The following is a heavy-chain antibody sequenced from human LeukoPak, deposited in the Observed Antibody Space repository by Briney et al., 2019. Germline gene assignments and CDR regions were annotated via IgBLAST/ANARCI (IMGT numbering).Heavy chain of an antibody. CDR3: ARSIAAAGSLSDY. CDR2: INGYNGNT. Sequence: ASVKVSCKASGYTFTSYGISWVRQAPRRGLEWMGWINGYNGNTNYAQKLQGRVSMTTDTSTNTAYMELRSLRSDDTAVYYCARSIAAAGSLSDYWGQGTLVTVSS. CDR1: GYTFTSYG. D-gene: IGHD6-13*01. V-gene: IGHV1-18*01. J-gene: IGHJ4*02.